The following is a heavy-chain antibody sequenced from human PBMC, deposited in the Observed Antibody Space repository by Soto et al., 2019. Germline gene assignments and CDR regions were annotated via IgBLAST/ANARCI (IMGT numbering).Heavy chain of an antibody. CDR2: IYPGDSDT. D-gene: IGHD2-21*02. CDR3: ASYRGQTDYHYYYYMDV. J-gene: IGHJ6*03. V-gene: IGHV5-51*01. Sequence: GESLKISCKGSGYSFTSYWIGWVRQMPGKGLEWMGIIYPGDSDTRYSPSFQGQVTISADKSISTAYLQRSSLKASDTAMYYCASYRGQTDYHYYYYMDVWGKGTTVTVSS. CDR1: GYSFTSYW.